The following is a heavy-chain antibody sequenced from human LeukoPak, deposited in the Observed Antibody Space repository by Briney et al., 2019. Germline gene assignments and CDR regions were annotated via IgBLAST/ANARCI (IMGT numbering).Heavy chain of an antibody. CDR1: GFIFSDYY. J-gene: IGHJ6*02. CDR2: ISSSGSII. V-gene: IGHV3-11*01. Sequence: GGSLRLSCAASGFIFSDYYMSWIRQAPGKGLEWVSYISSSGSIIYYADSVKGRFTISRDNAKNSLYLQMNSLRAEDTAVYYCARDHITMVRGVYYYYGMDIWGQGTTVTVSS. CDR3: ARDHITMVRGVYYYYGMDI. D-gene: IGHD3-10*01.